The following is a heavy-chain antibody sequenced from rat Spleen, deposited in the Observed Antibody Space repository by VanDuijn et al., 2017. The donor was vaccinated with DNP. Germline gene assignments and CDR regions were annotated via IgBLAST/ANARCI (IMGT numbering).Heavy chain of an antibody. J-gene: IGHJ3*01. V-gene: IGHV10-4*01. Sequence: EVQVVESGGGLVQPKGSLKLSCAASGFDFNTYAMSWVRQAPGKGLDWVASISIKTHNYATLYADSVKERFTISRDDSQSMVYLQMNSLKTEDTSLCHCGFAYWGQGTLVTVSS. CDR1: GFDFNTYA. CDR3: GFAY. CDR2: ISIKTHNYAT.